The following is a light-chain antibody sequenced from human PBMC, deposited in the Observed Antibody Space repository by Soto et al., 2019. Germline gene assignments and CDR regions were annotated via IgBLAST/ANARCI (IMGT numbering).Light chain of an antibody. CDR1: QSISSS. CDR2: EAS. V-gene: IGKV1-5*01. Sequence: DIQMTHTPYTLSASVGGRVTITPRASQSISSSLAWYQQKPGKAPKILIYEASSLERGVPSRFSASGSGTEFTLNISSLQPDDSATYYCQQYEVYPWTVGRGTKL. CDR3: QQYEVYPWT. J-gene: IGKJ1*01.